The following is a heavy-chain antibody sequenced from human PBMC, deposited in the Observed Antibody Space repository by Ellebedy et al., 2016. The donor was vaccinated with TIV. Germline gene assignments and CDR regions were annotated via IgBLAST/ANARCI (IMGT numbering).Heavy chain of an antibody. V-gene: IGHV4-39*01. CDR2: IYYSEST. CDR1: GGSISSSSYY. D-gene: IGHD6-19*01. J-gene: IGHJ4*01. Sequence: MPGGSLRLSCTVSGGSISSSSYYWGWIRQPPGKGLEWIGNIYYSESTDYNPSLKRRVTISVDRSKNQFSLKLSSLTAADTAIYYCARQQYSSGWYAFDYWGQGTLVTVSS. CDR3: ARQQYSSGWYAFDY.